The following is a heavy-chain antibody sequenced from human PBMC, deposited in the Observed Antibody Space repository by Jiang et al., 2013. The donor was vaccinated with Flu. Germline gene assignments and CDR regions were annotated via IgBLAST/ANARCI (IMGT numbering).Heavy chain of an antibody. CDR2: IIPILGIA. CDR3: ARRSQGTVAGTALDY. V-gene: IGHV1-69*02. J-gene: IGHJ4*02. Sequence: GAEVKKPGSSVKVSCKASGGTFSSYTIGWVRQAPGQGLEWMGRIIPILGIANYAQKFQGRVTITADKSTSTAYMELSSLRSEDTAVYYCARRSQGTVAGTALDYWGQGTLVTVSS. D-gene: IGHD6-19*01. CDR1: GGTFSSYT.